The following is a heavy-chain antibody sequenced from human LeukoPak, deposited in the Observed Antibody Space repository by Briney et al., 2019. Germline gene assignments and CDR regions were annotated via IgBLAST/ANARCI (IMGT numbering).Heavy chain of an antibody. CDR3: ARVHAFGTPDSSGYYYYFDY. CDR2: IYYSGST. CDR1: GGSISSGGYY. J-gene: IGHJ4*02. Sequence: SQTLSLTCTVSGGSISSGGYYWSWIRQHPGKGLEWIGYIYYSGSTYYNPSLKSRVTISVDTSKNQFFLKLSSVTAADTAVYYCARVHAFGTPDSSGYYYYFDYWGQGTLVTVSS. V-gene: IGHV4-31*03. D-gene: IGHD3-22*01.